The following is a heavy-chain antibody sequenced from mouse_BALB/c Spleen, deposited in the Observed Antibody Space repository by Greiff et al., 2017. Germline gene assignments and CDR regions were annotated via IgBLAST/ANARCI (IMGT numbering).Heavy chain of an antibody. D-gene: IGHD2-4*01. J-gene: IGHJ4*01. V-gene: IGHV1-7*01. Sequence: QVQLKESGAELAKPGASVKMSCKASGYTFTSYWMHWVIQRPGQGLEWIGYINPSTGYTEYNQKFKDKATLTADKSSSTAYMQLSSLTSEDSAVYYCARTMITGMTAMDYWGQGTSVTVSS. CDR3: ARTMITGMTAMDY. CDR1: GYTFTSYW. CDR2: INPSTGYT.